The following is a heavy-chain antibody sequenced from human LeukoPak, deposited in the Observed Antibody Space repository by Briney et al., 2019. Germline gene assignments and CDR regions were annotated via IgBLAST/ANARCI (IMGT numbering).Heavy chain of an antibody. D-gene: IGHD3-22*01. CDR1: GYTFTSYG. J-gene: IGHJ4*02. CDR3: ARDYYYDSSGYSFY. V-gene: IGHV1-18*01. Sequence: GASVKVSCKASGYTFTSYGISWVRQAPGQGLEWMGWISAYNGNTNYAQKLQGRVTMTTDTSTSTAYMELRSLRSDDTAVYYCARDYYYDSSGYSFYWGQGTLVTVSS. CDR2: ISAYNGNT.